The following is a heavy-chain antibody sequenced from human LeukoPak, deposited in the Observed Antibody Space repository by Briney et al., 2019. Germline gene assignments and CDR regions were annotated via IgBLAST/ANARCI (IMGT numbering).Heavy chain of an antibody. Sequence: GGSLRLSCAASGFTVSSNYMSWVRRAPGKGLEWVSVIYSGGSTYYADSVKGRFTISRDNSKNTLYLQMNSLRAEDTAVYYCARNRATYYYDSSGEPNWFDPWGQGTLVTVSS. CDR1: GFTVSSNY. CDR2: IYSGGST. D-gene: IGHD3-22*01. V-gene: IGHV3-66*01. CDR3: ARNRATYYYDSSGEPNWFDP. J-gene: IGHJ5*02.